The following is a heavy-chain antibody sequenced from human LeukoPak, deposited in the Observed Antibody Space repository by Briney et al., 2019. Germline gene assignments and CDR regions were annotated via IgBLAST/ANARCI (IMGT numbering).Heavy chain of an antibody. CDR3: ARGVYDSTGYYQY. Sequence: GGSLRLSCAASGFTFSNYEMNWVRQAPGKGLEWVSYISTSGSTIYYADSVKGRFIISRDNGKSSLYLQMNSLRAEDTAVYYCARGVYDSTGYYQYWGQGTLVTVSS. CDR1: GFTFSNYE. CDR2: ISTSGSTI. J-gene: IGHJ4*02. V-gene: IGHV3-48*03. D-gene: IGHD3-22*01.